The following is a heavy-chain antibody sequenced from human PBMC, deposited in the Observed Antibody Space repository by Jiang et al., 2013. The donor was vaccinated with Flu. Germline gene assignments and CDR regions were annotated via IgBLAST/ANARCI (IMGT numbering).Heavy chain of an antibody. CDR2: ISSSGGST. J-gene: IGHJ4*02. V-gene: IGHV3-23*01. CDR1: GFTFSSYA. CDR3: AKDLRRSSGQSGYFDY. Sequence: VQLLESGGGLVQPGGSLRLSCAASGFTFSSYAMSWVRQAPGKGLEWVSAISSSGGSTYYADSVKGRFTISRDNSKNTLYLQMNSLRAEDTAVYYCAKDLRRSSGQSGYFDYWGPGNPGHRLL. D-gene: IGHD6-19*01.